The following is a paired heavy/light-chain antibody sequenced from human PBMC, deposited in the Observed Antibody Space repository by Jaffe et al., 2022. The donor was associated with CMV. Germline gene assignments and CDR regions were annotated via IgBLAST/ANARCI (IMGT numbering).Heavy chain of an antibody. CDR2: ISRRSAYM. Sequence: EVQLVESGGGLVKPGGSLRLSCAASGFNFSDYMMNWVRQAPGKGLEWVSSISRRSAYMYYADSVKGRFTVSRDNAKNSLYLQINSLRAEDTAFYYCAREPYCPAGSCPFDSWGQGTLVTVSS. V-gene: IGHV3-21*01. CDR1: GFNFSDYM. J-gene: IGHJ4*02. CDR3: AREPYCPAGSCPFDS. D-gene: IGHD2-15*01.
Light chain of an antibody. CDR3: AAWDDSLNGVI. Sequence: QSVLTQPPSASGTPGQRVTISCSGSSSNVGSNTVNWYHQLPGAAPKLLISGYNHRPSGVPDRFSGSKSGTSASLAIRGLQSEDEADYYCAAWDDSLNGVIFGGGTRLTVL. J-gene: IGLJ2*01. CDR1: SSNVGSNT. CDR2: GYN. V-gene: IGLV1-44*01.